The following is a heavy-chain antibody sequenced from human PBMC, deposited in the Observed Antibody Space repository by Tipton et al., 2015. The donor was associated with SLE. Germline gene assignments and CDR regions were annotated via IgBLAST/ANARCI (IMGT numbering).Heavy chain of an antibody. Sequence: TLSLTCSVSGGSVNSGSFYWGWIRQPPGKGLEWIGSIYHSESTYYNPSLKSRVTISLDTSKNQFSLKLNSVTAADTAVYYCARGPLPYGSGTYFDDWGQGTLVTVSS. CDR2: IYHSEST. V-gene: IGHV4-39*07. J-gene: IGHJ4*02. CDR1: GGSVNSGSFY. D-gene: IGHD3-10*01. CDR3: ARGPLPYGSGTYFDD.